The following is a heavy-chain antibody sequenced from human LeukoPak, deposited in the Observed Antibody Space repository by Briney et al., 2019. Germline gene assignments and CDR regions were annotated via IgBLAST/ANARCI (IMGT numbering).Heavy chain of an antibody. CDR3: ARVSGATQRNYYYYYMDV. Sequence: SETLSLTCTISGGSISSGSYYWSWIRQPTGTGLEWIGRIYTSGSTNYNPSLKSRVTISVDTSKNQFSLKLSSVTAADTAVYYCARVSGATQRNYYYYYMDVWGKGTTVTISS. CDR1: GGSISSGSYY. D-gene: IGHD1-26*01. V-gene: IGHV4-61*02. CDR2: IYTSGST. J-gene: IGHJ6*03.